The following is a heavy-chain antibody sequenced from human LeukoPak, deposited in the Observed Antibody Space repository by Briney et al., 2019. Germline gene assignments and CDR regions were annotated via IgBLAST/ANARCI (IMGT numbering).Heavy chain of an antibody. Sequence: SETLSLTCTVSGDSISSYYWSWIRQPPGKGLEWIGYIYTSGSTNYNPSLKSRLPISLDTSKTQVSLKLPSVTAADTAVYFCARHRDHLTSYGLDVWGQGTSVTVSS. CDR3: ARHRDHLTSYGLDV. V-gene: IGHV4-4*09. D-gene: IGHD5-24*01. J-gene: IGHJ6*02. CDR2: IYTSGST. CDR1: GDSISSYY.